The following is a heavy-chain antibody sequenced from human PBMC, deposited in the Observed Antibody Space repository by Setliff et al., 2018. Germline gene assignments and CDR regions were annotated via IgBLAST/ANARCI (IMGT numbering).Heavy chain of an antibody. V-gene: IGHV5-51*01. CDR1: GYRFTGHW. CDR3: ARLPSTGSAFFQH. J-gene: IGHJ1*01. D-gene: IGHD1-1*01. Sequence: PGESLKISCKASGYRFTGHWIAWVRQVPGGGLEWMGLIFPADSETRYSPSFQGQFTMSVDTSINTAYLQWNSLKASDTALYFCARLPSTGSAFFQHWGQGTLVTVSS. CDR2: IFPADSET.